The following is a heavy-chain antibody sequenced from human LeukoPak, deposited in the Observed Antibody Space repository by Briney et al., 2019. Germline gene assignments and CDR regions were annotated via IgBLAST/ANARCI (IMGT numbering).Heavy chain of an antibody. CDR1: GYTFTSYA. D-gene: IGHD3-3*01. CDR3: ARGGVLRFLEWLI. V-gene: IGHV7-4-1*02. Sequence: ASVKVSCKASGYTFTSYAMGWVRQAPGHGLEWMGWINTNTGHPTYAQGFTGRFVFSLDTSVSTAYLQISSLEAEDTAVYYCARGGVLRFLEWLIWGQGTLVTVSS. CDR2: INTNTGHP. J-gene: IGHJ4*02.